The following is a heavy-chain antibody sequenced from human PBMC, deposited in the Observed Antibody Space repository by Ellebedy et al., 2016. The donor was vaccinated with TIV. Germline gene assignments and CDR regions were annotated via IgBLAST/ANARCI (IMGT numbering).Heavy chain of an antibody. CDR2: LSGSGGRT. V-gene: IGHV3-23*01. Sequence: GGSLRLXXAASGFTFGSYAMNWVRLAPGKGLEWVSGLSGSGGRTYYAESVKGRFAISRDNSKNTVSLLMNSLRADDMGVYYCAKGDEFWSGYSPTYHYGMDVWGQGTTVSVPS. CDR1: GFTFGSYA. D-gene: IGHD3-3*01. CDR3: AKGDEFWSGYSPTYHYGMDV. J-gene: IGHJ6*02.